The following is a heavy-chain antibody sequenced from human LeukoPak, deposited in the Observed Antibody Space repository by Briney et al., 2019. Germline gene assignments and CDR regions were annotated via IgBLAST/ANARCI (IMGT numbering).Heavy chain of an antibody. CDR2: ISSSGSTI. CDR3: ARGKATYYYDSSGYYYGTVNYFDY. CDR1: GFTFSDYY. J-gene: IGHJ4*02. D-gene: IGHD3-22*01. V-gene: IGHV3-11*01. Sequence: GGSLRLSCAASGFTFSDYYMSWIRQAPGKGLEWVSYISSSGSTIYYADSVKGRFTISRDNAKNSLYLQMNSLRAEDTAVYYCARGKATYYYDSSGYYYGTVNYFDYWGQGTLVTVSS.